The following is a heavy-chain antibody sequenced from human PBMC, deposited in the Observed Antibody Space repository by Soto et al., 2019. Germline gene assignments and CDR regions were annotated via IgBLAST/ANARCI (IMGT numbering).Heavy chain of an antibody. D-gene: IGHD4-17*01. CDR3: AKEGPPAYGDKLPNPFDY. Sequence: GGSLRLSCAASGFTLSGYAMDWVRQAPGKGLEYVSGISSNGVGTYYANSVQGRFTISRDNSKNTLYLQMNSLRAEDTAVYYCAKEGPPAYGDKLPNPFDYWGQGTLVTVSS. V-gene: IGHV3-64*04. CDR1: GFTLSGYA. CDR2: ISSNGVGT. J-gene: IGHJ4*02.